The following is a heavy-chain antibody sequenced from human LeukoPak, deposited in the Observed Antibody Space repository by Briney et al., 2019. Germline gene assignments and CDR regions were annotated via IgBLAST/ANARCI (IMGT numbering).Heavy chain of an antibody. CDR1: GFTVSSNY. CDR2: IYSGGST. CDR3: ARTREPTYYFDY. J-gene: IGHJ4*02. D-gene: IGHD1-26*01. Sequence: GGSLRLSCAATGFTVSSNYMSWVRQAPGKVLEWVSVIYSGGSTYYADSVKGRFTISRDNSKNTLYLQMNSLRAEDTAVYYCARTREPTYYFDYWGQGTLVTVSS. V-gene: IGHV3-53*01.